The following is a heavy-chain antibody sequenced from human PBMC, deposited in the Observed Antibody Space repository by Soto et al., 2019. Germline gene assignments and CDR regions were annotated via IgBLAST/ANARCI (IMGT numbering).Heavy chain of an antibody. V-gene: IGHV4-59*01. CDR3: ARDRGYDFWSGTPSYYYYGMDV. CDR2: IYYSGST. Sequence: QVQLQESGPGLVKPSETLSLTCTVSGGSISSYYWSWIRQPPGKGLEWIGYIYYSGSTNYNPSLKRRVTISVDTSKNQFSLKLSSVTAADTAVYYCARDRGYDFWSGTPSYYYYGMDVWGQGTTVTVSS. J-gene: IGHJ6*02. CDR1: GGSISSYY. D-gene: IGHD3-3*01.